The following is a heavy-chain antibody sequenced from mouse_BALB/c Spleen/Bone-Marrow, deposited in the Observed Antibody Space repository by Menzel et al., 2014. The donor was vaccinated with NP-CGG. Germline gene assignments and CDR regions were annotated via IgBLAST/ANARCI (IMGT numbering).Heavy chain of an antibody. J-gene: IGHJ3*01. CDR1: GYTFTSYT. V-gene: IGHV1-4*02. Sequence: VQLQQSAAELARPGASVKMSCKASGYTFTSYTMHWVKQRPGQGLEWIGYINPSSGYTEYNQKFKDKTTLTADKSSSTAYMQLSSLTSEDSAVYYCARKGRLPFAYWGRGTLVTVSA. CDR3: ARKGRLPFAY. CDR2: INPSSGYT. D-gene: IGHD1-2*01.